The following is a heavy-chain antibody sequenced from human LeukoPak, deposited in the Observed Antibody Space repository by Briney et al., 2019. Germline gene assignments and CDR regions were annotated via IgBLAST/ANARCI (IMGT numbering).Heavy chain of an antibody. CDR2: IYTSGST. D-gene: IGHD2-2*01. V-gene: IGHV4-4*07. CDR3: ARETIVVVPAATSWFDP. Sequence: NTSETLSLTCTVSGGSISSYYWSWIRQPAGKGLEWIGRIYTSGSTNYNPSLKSRVTMSVDTSKNQFSLKLSSVTARDTAVYYCARETIVVVPAATSWFDPWGQGTLVTVSS. CDR1: GGSISSYY. J-gene: IGHJ5*02.